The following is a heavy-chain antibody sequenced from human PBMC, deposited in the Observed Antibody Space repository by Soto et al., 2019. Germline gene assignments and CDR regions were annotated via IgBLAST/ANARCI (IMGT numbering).Heavy chain of an antibody. CDR3: AHRPRGFTYFFDY. CDR1: GFSLSTRGVG. V-gene: IGHV2-5*02. J-gene: IGHJ4*02. Sequence: QITLNESGPTLGKPTQTLTLTCTFSGFSLSTRGVGVGWIRQPPGKALEWLALLYWDDDERYSPSLISRLSITKDTSKNQVFLTMTNVDPVDTATYYCAHRPRGFTYFFDYWGQGTLVTVSS. CDR2: LYWDDDE.